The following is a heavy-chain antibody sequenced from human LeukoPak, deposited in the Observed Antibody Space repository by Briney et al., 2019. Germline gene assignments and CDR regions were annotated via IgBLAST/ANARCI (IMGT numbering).Heavy chain of an antibody. CDR1: GFTFSNYA. CDR2: ITGGGRST. Sequence: GGSLRLSCGASGFTFSNYAMSWVRQAPGKGLEWVSGITGGGRSTYYADSVKGRFTISRDNSKNTLYLQMNSLRAEDTALYYCVKDSSSTNNYYGMDVWGQGTTVTVSS. D-gene: IGHD2-2*01. J-gene: IGHJ6*02. V-gene: IGHV3-23*01. CDR3: VKDSSSTNNYYGMDV.